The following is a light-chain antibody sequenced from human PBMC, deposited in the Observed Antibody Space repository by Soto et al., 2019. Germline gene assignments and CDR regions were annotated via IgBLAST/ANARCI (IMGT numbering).Light chain of an antibody. V-gene: IGLV2-14*01. Sequence: QSVLTQPASVSGSPGQSITISCTGSGSDIGAYNYVSWYQQHPGKAPKLLIHGVTRRPSGVSSRFSASKSAYTASLTISGLQAEDEANYYCASWDDSQSGFGLFGGGTKLTVL. J-gene: IGLJ3*02. CDR2: GVT. CDR3: ASWDDSQSGFGL. CDR1: GSDIGAYNY.